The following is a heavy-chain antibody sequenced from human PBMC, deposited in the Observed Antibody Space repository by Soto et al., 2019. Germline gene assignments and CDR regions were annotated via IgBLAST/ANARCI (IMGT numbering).Heavy chain of an antibody. V-gene: IGHV1-8*01. D-gene: IGHD3-9*01. CDR1: GYTFTSYD. CDR2: MNPNSGNT. CDR3: ARVPVLRYFDWLFWYFDY. Sequence: ASVKVSCKASGYTFTSYDINWVRQATGQGLEWMGWMNPNSGNTGYAQKFQGRVTMTRNTSISTAYMELSSLRSEDTAVYYCARVPVLRYFDWLFWYFDYWGQGTLVTVSS. J-gene: IGHJ4*02.